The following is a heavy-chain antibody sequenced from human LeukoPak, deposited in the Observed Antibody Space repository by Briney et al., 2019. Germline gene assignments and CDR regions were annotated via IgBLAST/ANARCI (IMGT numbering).Heavy chain of an antibody. D-gene: IGHD5-24*01. Sequence: GESLKISCKVSGYIFSNYWIVWVRQMPGKGLEWTGIIYPGDSETRHSPSFQGQVTISVDKSISTAYLQWSSLKASDTAMYYCARRGDGYSLDSWGRGTLVTVSS. J-gene: IGHJ4*02. V-gene: IGHV5-51*01. CDR1: GYIFSNYW. CDR2: IYPGDSET. CDR3: ARRGDGYSLDS.